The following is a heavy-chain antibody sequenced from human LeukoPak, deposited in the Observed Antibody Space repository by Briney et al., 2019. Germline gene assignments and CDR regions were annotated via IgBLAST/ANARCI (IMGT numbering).Heavy chain of an antibody. CDR3: AKSVGIAAAGTPGDY. V-gene: IGHV3-23*01. CDR1: GFTFSSYA. D-gene: IGHD6-13*01. CDR2: ISGSGGST. Sequence: GGSLGLSCAASGFTFSSYAMSWVRQAPGKGLEWVSAISGSGGSTYYADSVKGRFTISRDNSKNTLYLQMNSLRAEDTAVYYCAKSVGIAAAGTPGDYWGQGTLVTVSS. J-gene: IGHJ4*02.